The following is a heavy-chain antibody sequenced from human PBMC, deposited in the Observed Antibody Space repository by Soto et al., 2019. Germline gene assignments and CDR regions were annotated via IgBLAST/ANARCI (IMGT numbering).Heavy chain of an antibody. Sequence: ASVKVSCKASGYTFTSYGISWVRQAPGQGFEWMGWISAYNGNTNYAQKLQGRVTMTTDTSTSTAYMELRSLRSDDTAVYYCARDQGITMVRGYYYGMDVWGQGTTVTVSS. CDR2: ISAYNGNT. CDR1: GYTFTSYG. CDR3: ARDQGITMVRGYYYGMDV. D-gene: IGHD3-10*01. J-gene: IGHJ6*02. V-gene: IGHV1-18*01.